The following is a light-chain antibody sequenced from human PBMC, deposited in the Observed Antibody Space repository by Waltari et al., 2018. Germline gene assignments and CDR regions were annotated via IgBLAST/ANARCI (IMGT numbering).Light chain of an antibody. Sequence: DIQMTQSPSSLSASVGDRVTITCRASQSISSYLNWYQQKPGKAPKLLIYAASSLQSGVPSRFSGSGSGTDFTLKISRVEAEDVGVYYCMEALQTPGTFGGGTKVEIK. CDR1: QSISSY. J-gene: IGKJ4*01. CDR3: MEALQTPGT. CDR2: AAS. V-gene: IGKV1-39*01.